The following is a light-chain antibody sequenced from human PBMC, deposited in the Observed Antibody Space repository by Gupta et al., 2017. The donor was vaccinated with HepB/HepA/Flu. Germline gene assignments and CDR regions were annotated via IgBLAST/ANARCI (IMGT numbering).Light chain of an antibody. V-gene: IGKV3-11*01. CDR3: QAGRTWPTIT. CDR2: DAF. J-gene: IGKJ5*01. Sequence: EIVLTQSPATLSLSPGDRATLSCRASHDVNIYLGWYQHKPGQSPKLLIYDAFNRATGIPARFSGSGSGTDFTLTISRLEPEDFAVYYCQAGRTWPTITFGQETRL. CDR1: HDVNIY.